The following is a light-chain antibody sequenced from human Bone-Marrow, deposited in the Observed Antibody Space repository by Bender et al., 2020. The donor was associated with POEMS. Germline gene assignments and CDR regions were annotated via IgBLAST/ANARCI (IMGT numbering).Light chain of an antibody. CDR1: NSDVGGYNF. J-gene: IGLJ2*01. Sequence: QSALTQPASVSGSPGQSITISCTGTNSDVGGYNFVSWYQQHPGKAPKLMIYEVSKRPSGVSSRFSGSKSGNTASLTISGLQAEDEADYYCSSSTSSTTVVFGGGTKLTVL. CDR2: EVS. V-gene: IGLV2-14*01. CDR3: SSSTSSTTVV.